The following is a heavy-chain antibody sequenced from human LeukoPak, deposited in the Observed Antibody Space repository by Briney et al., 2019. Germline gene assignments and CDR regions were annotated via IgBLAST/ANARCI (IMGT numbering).Heavy chain of an antibody. D-gene: IGHD3-3*01. V-gene: IGHV4-39*01. J-gene: IGHJ5*02. CDR3: ASRYYDFWSGPNWFDP. Sequence: SETLSLTCTVSGGSISSSSYYWGWIRQPPGKGLEWIGSIYYSGSTYYNPSLKSRVTISVDTSKNQFSLKLSSVTAADTAVYYCASRYYDFWSGPNWFDPWGQGTLVTVSS. CDR1: GGSISSSSYY. CDR2: IYYSGST.